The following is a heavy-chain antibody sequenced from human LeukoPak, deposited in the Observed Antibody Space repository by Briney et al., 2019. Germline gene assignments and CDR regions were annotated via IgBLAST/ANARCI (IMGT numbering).Heavy chain of an antibody. CDR3: ARAHSGYDSPHAFDI. J-gene: IGHJ3*02. Sequence: GGSLRLSCAASGFTFSSYDMHWVRQATGKGLEWVSAIGTAGDTYYPGSVKGRFTISRESAKNSLYLQMNSLRAGDTAVYYCARAHSGYDSPHAFDIWGLGTMVTVSS. CDR2: IGTAGDT. CDR1: GFTFSSYD. D-gene: IGHD5-12*01. V-gene: IGHV3-13*01.